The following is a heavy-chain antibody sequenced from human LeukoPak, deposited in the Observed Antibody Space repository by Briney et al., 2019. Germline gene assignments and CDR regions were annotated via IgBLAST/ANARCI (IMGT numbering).Heavy chain of an antibody. CDR1: GFTFSSYG. J-gene: IGHJ4*02. D-gene: IGHD3-22*01. CDR2: ISYDGSNK. Sequence: GGSLRLSCAASGFTFSSYGMHWVRQAPGKGLEWVAVISYDGSNKYYADSVKGRFTISRDNSKNTLYLQMNSLRAEDTAVYYCARDGPGYYDSSGYYYGLYFDYWGQGTLVTVSS. CDR3: ARDGPGYYDSSGYYYGLYFDY. V-gene: IGHV3-30*03.